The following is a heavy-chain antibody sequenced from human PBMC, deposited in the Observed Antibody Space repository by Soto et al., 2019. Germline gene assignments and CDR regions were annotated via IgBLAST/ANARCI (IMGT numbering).Heavy chain of an antibody. J-gene: IGHJ5*02. CDR2: ISSSSSTI. CDR1: GFTFSSYS. V-gene: IGHV3-48*01. D-gene: IGHD1-7*01. Sequence: TGGSLRLSCAASGFTFSSYSMNWVRQAPGKGLEWVSYISSSSSTIYYADSVKGRFTISRDNAKNSLYLQMNSLRAEDTAVYYCASQDKLLTNWFDPWGQGTLVTVSS. CDR3: ASQDKLLTNWFDP.